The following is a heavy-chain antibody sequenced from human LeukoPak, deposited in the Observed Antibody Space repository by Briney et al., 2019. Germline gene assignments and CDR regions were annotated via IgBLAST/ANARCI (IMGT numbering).Heavy chain of an antibody. CDR2: IYPGDSDT. J-gene: IGHJ3*02. Sequence: GESLKISCKGSGYIFTSYWIGWVRQMPGKGLEWMGIIYPGDSDTRYSPSFQGQVTISADKSISTAYLQWSSLKASDTAMYYCARPYPDITGTVGAFDIWGQGTMVTVSS. CDR1: GYIFTSYW. V-gene: IGHV5-51*01. CDR3: ARPYPDITGTVGAFDI. D-gene: IGHD1-20*01.